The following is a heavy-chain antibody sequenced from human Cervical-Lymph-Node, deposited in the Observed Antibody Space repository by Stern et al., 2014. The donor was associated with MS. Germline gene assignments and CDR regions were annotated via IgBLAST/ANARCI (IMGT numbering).Heavy chain of an antibody. D-gene: IGHD5-18*01. Sequence: QVQLVQSGAEVKKPGASVKVSCKASGYTFTGYYMHWVRQAPGQGLEWMGWIKPNSGGTNYAQKFQGWVTMTRDTSISTAYMELSRLRSDDTAVYYCARGLVDTAMVSPYFDYWGQGTLVTVSS. CDR3: ARGLVDTAMVSPYFDY. V-gene: IGHV1-2*04. J-gene: IGHJ4*02. CDR1: GYTFTGYY. CDR2: IKPNSGGT.